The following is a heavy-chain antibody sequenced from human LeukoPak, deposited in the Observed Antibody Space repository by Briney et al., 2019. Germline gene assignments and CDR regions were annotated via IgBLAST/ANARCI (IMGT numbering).Heavy chain of an antibody. Sequence: ASVKVSCKASGYTFTSYDINWVRQATGQGLEWMGWMNPNSGNTGYAQKFQGRVTMTRNTSISTAYMELSSLRSEDTAVYYCARLRGHFSPDCSSTSCYPLTYNWFDPWGQGTLVTVSS. V-gene: IGHV1-8*02. CDR3: ARLRGHFSPDCSSTSCYPLTYNWFDP. J-gene: IGHJ5*02. CDR1: GYTFTSYD. D-gene: IGHD2-2*01. CDR2: MNPNSGNT.